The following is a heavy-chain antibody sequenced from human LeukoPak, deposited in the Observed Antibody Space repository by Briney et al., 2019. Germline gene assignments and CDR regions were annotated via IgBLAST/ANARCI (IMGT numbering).Heavy chain of an antibody. Sequence: GESLKISCKGSGYSFTSYWIGWVRQMPGKGLEWMGRIDPSDSYTNYSPSFQGHVTISADKSISTAYLQWSSLKASDTAMYYCARQPTTVAGLHGMDVWGQGTTVTVSS. V-gene: IGHV5-10-1*01. CDR2: IDPSDSYT. CDR1: GYSFTSYW. D-gene: IGHD4-23*01. CDR3: ARQPTTVAGLHGMDV. J-gene: IGHJ6*02.